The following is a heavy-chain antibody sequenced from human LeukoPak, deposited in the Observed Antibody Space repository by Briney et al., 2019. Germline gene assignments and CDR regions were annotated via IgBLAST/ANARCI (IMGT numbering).Heavy chain of an antibody. J-gene: IGHJ6*03. CDR3: VREGLRGYSYGSTLYYYYYYMDV. D-gene: IGHD5-18*01. CDR1: GGSISSYY. V-gene: IGHV4-59*01. CDR2: IYYSGST. Sequence: SETLSLTCTVSGGSISSYYWSWIRQPPGKGLEWIGYIYYSGSTNYNPSLKSRVTISVDTSKNQFSLKLSSVTAADTAVYYCVREGLRGYSYGSTLYYYYYYMDVWGKGTTVTVSS.